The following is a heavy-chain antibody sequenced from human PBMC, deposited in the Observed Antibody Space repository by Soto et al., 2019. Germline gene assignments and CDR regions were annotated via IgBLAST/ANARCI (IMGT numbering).Heavy chain of an antibody. CDR3: ARDGMGPFHY. D-gene: IGHD1-1*01. CDR2: TSYSGNT. J-gene: IGHJ4*02. V-gene: IGHV4-59*02. CDR1: GGTVSTYQ. Sequence: SETLSLTCTISGGTVSTYQWNWIRQPPGKELEWIGLTSYSGNTNYNPSPKSRVAMAVDTSKNQFSLTLSSVTAADTAVYYCARDGMGPFHYWGQGTLVTVSS.